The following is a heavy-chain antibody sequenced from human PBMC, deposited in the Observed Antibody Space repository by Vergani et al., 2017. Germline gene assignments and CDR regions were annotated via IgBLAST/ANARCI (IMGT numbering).Heavy chain of an antibody. J-gene: IGHJ4*02. D-gene: IGHD4-17*01. CDR2: IYYSGST. CDR3: AGGWDFGDSR. V-gene: IGHV4-39*01. Sequence: QLQLQESGPGLVKPSETLSLTCTVSGGSITSSSYYWGWIRQPPGKGLEWIGSIYYSGSTYYNPSLKSRLTISVDASKNQFSLKLSSVTAPDTAVYYCAGGWDFGDSRWGQGTLVTVSS. CDR1: GGSITSSSYY.